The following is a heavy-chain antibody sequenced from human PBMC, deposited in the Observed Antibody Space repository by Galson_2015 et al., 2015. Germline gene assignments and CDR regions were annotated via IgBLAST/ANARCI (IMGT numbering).Heavy chain of an antibody. CDR1: GFTFSSYA. CDR2: ISYDGSNK. J-gene: IGHJ2*01. CDR3: ARENPGDNWYFDL. Sequence: SLRLSCAASGFTFSSYAMHWVRQAPGKGLEWVAVISYDGSNKYYADSVKGRFTISRDNSKNTLYLQMNSLRAEDTAVYYCARENPGDNWYFDLWGRGTLVTVSS. V-gene: IGHV3-30*01. D-gene: IGHD4-17*01.